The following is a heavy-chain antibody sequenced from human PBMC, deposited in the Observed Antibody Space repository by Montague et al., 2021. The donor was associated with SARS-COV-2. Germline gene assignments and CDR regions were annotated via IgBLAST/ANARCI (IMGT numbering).Heavy chain of an antibody. CDR3: ARDRFDFGAGRQGTIDF. V-gene: IGHV4-4*07. CDR1: GDSITNHY. CDR2: MHFTGKT. Sequence: SETLSLTCSVSGDSITNHYWPWIRQPAGKGLEWIGRMHFTGKTNFSPFFSSRLTMSADTSKNQFSLKLTPVTAADTAIYFCARDRFDFGAGRQGTIDFWGQGTLVTVSS. D-gene: IGHD3-10*01. J-gene: IGHJ4*02.